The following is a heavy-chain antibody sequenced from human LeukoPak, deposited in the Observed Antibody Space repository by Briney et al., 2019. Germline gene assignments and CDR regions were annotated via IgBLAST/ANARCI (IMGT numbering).Heavy chain of an antibody. CDR2: IHYSGTT. V-gene: IGHV4-39*07. D-gene: IGHD6-19*01. CDR3: AKIDRGYSSGWSGFDP. Sequence: PSETLSLTCTVSGGSISSSNNYWGWVRQPPGKGLGCIGSIHYSGTTNYNPSLKSRVTISVDTSKNQFSLKLSSVTAADTAVYYCAKIDRGYSSGWSGFDPWGQGTLVTVSS. CDR1: GGSISSSNNY. J-gene: IGHJ5*02.